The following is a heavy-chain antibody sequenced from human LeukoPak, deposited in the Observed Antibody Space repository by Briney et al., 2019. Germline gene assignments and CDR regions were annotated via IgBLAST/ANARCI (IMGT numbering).Heavy chain of an antibody. CDR2: INHSGST. J-gene: IGHJ6*02. CDR3: ARTIMITFGGRKYYYYYYGMDV. Sequence: PGGSLRLSCAASGIIFSNYWMSWIRQPPGKGLEWIGEINHSGSTNYNPSLKSRVTISVDTSKNQFSLKLSSVTAADTAVYYCARTIMITFGGRKYYYYYYGMDVWGQGTTVTVSS. V-gene: IGHV4-34*01. CDR1: GIIFSNYW. D-gene: IGHD3-16*01.